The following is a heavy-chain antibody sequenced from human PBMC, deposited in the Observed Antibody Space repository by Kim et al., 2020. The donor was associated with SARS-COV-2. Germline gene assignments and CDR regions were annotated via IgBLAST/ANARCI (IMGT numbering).Heavy chain of an antibody. V-gene: IGHV3-64D*09. D-gene: IGHD3-22*01. CDR2: ISSNGGST. CDR3: VKDSGYYYGFQDYNGPCFDY. Sequence: GGSLRLSCSASGFTFSSYTMHWVRQAPGKGLEYVSAISSNGGSTYYADSVKGRFTISRDNSKNTLYLQMSSLRAEDTAVYYCVKDSGYYYGFQDYNGPCFDYWGQGTLVTVSS. CDR1: GFTFSSYT. J-gene: IGHJ4*02.